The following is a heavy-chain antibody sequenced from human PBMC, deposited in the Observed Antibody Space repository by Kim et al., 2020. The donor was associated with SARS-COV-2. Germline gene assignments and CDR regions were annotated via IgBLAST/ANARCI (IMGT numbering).Heavy chain of an antibody. Sequence: ASVKVSCKASGYTFTSYYMHWVRQAPGQGLEWMGIINPSGGSTSYAQKFQGRVTMTRDTSTSTVYMELSSLRSEDTAVYYCARDYRGPGPTSTVSGGYYFDYWGQGTLVTVSS. V-gene: IGHV1-46*01. CDR1: GYTFTSYY. J-gene: IGHJ4*02. D-gene: IGHD4-17*01. CDR2: INPSGGST. CDR3: ARDYRGPGPTSTVSGGYYFDY.